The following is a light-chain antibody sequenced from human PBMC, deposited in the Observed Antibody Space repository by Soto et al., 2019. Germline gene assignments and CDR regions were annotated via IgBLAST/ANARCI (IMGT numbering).Light chain of an antibody. J-gene: IGLJ2*01. V-gene: IGLV4-69*01. Sequence: QLVLTQSPSASASLGASVKLTCTLSSGHSSYAIAWHQQQPEKGPRYLMKLNSDGSHSKGDGIPDRFSGSSSGAERYLTSSGLQSEDEADYYCQTWGTGILVFGGGTKLTVL. CDR3: QTWGTGILV. CDR1: SGHSSYA. CDR2: LNSDGSH.